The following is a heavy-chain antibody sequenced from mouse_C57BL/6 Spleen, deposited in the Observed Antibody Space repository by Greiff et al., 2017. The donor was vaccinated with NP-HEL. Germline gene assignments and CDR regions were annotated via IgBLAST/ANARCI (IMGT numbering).Heavy chain of an antibody. CDR3: GSTTVVPY. V-gene: IGHV10-1*01. CDR1: GFSFNTYA. J-gene: IGHJ3*01. Sequence: EVKVEESGGGLVQPKGSLKLSCAASGFSFNTYAMNWVRQAPGKGLEWVARIRSKSNNYATYYADSVKDRFTISRDDSESMLYLQMNNLKTEDTAMYYCGSTTVVPYWGQGTLVTVSA. CDR2: IRSKSNNYAT. D-gene: IGHD1-1*01.